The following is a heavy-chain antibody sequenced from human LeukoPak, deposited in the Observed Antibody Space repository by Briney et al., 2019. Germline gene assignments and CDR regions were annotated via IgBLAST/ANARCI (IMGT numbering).Heavy chain of an antibody. D-gene: IGHD3-3*01. CDR2: IIPIFGTA. CDR3: ARRITIFGVVINNLFDP. J-gene: IGHJ5*02. Sequence: ASVKVSCKASGGTFSSYAISWVRQAPGQGLEWMGGIIPIFGTANYAQKFQGRVTITRNTSISTAYMELSSLRSEDTAVYYCARRITIFGVVINNLFDPWGQGTLVTVSS. CDR1: GGTFSSYA. V-gene: IGHV1-69*05.